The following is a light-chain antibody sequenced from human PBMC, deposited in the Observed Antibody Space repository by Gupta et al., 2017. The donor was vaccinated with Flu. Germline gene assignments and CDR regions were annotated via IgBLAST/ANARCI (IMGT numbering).Light chain of an antibody. CDR3: CSYAGSYIHVV. V-gene: IGLV2-11*01. CDR2: DVN. J-gene: IGLJ2*01. Sequence: QSALTQPRSVSGSPGQSVTISCTGTSSDVGGYNSVSWYQQHPGKAPKLMIYDVNKRPSGVPNRFSGSKSGNTASLTISGLQAEDEAAYYCCSYAGSYIHVVFGGGTELTVL. CDR1: SSDVGGYNS.